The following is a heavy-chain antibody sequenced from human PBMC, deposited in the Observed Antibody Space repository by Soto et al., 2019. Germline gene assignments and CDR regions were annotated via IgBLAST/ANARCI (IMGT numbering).Heavy chain of an antibody. CDR1: GYISGHYG. V-gene: IGHV1-18*01. D-gene: IGHD7-27*01. Sequence: QVQLVQSAPELTKPGASVKVSCRVSGYISGHYGISWVRLRPGQGLEWMGWISAHRGHTNYAHKFRGRVTMTTDPSPAPGAMELTNLLSDDTAVYFCARDGDQRDQRFCDNWGQGTLVTVSS. J-gene: IGHJ4*02. CDR2: ISAHRGHT. CDR3: ARDGDQRDQRFCDN.